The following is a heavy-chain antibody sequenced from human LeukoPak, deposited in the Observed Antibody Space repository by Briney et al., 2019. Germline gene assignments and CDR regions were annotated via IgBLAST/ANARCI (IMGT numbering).Heavy chain of an antibody. J-gene: IGHJ4*02. Sequence: GESLKISCKGSGYSFTSYWISWVRQMPGKGLEWMGRIDPSDSYTNYSPSFQGHVTISADKSISTAYPQWSSLKASDTAMYYCASMVRGVIEDDYWGQGTLVTVSS. CDR1: GYSFTSYW. D-gene: IGHD3-10*01. CDR3: ASMVRGVIEDDY. V-gene: IGHV5-10-1*01. CDR2: IDPSDSYT.